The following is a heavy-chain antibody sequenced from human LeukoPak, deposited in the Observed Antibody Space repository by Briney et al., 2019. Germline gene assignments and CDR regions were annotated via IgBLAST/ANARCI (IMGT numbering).Heavy chain of an antibody. CDR3: ARDGYSSGWYDWP. V-gene: IGHV1-2*02. J-gene: IGHJ5*02. Sequence: GASVKVSCKASGYTFTGYYMHWVRQAPGQGLEWMGWINPNSGGTNYAQKFQGRVTMTRDTSISTAYMELSRLRSDDTAVYYCARDGYSSGWYDWPWGQGTLVTVSS. D-gene: IGHD6-19*01. CDR1: GYTFTGYY. CDR2: INPNSGGT.